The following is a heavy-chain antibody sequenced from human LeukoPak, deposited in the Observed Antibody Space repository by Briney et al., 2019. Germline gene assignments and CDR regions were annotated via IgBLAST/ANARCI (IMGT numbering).Heavy chain of an antibody. J-gene: IGHJ4*02. CDR2: IYYTGTT. Sequence: SDTLSLTCTVSNGSISSFHGTGIRQPPGKGLEWIGYIYYTGTTDYTPSLKSRVTISVDTSKNQFSLKLSSVTAADTAVYYCARGYGRYFDYWGQGTLVTVSS. CDR1: NGSISSFH. CDR3: ARGYGRYFDY. D-gene: IGHD5-18*01. V-gene: IGHV4-59*07.